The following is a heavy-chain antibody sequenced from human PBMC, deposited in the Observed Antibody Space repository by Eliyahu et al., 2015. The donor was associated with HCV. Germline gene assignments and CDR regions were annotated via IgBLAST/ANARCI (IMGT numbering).Heavy chain of an antibody. CDR1: GGSFSGYY. CDR3: ARSRFIPPHIAARPTANTFDY. CDR2: INHSGST. D-gene: IGHD6-6*01. Sequence: QVQLQQWGAGLLKPSETLSLTCAVYGGSFSGYYWXWIRQPPGKGLEWIGEINHSGSTNYNPSLKSRVTISVDTPKNQFSLKLSSVTAADTAVYYCARSRFIPPHIAARPTANTFDYWGQGTLVTVSS. J-gene: IGHJ4*02. V-gene: IGHV4-34*01.